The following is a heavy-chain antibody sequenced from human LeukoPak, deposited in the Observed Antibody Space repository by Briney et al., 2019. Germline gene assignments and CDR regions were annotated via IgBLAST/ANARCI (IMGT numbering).Heavy chain of an antibody. V-gene: IGHV3-30-3*01. CDR3: ARCSSTWDYYFDY. Sequence: PGGSLRLSCAASGFTSRSYAMHWVRQAPGKGLEWVAVISHDGNNKYYADSVKGRFTISRDNSKNTLDLQMNTLRADDTAIYYCARCSSTWDYYFDYWGQGTLVTVSS. J-gene: IGHJ4*02. D-gene: IGHD6-13*01. CDR1: GFTSRSYA. CDR2: ISHDGNNK.